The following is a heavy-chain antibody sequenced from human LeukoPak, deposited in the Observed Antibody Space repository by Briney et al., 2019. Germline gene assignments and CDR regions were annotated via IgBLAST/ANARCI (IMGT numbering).Heavy chain of an antibody. D-gene: IGHD2-15*01. J-gene: IGHJ3*02. CDR1: GFTFSSYA. CDR2: MSVNGINK. CDR3: ARERCSGGSCTYDPFDI. Sequence: PGGSLRLSCAASGFTFSSYAMHWVRQAPGKGLEWVAVMSVNGINKYYADSVRGRFTVSRDISKNTQFLQMNSLRFEDTAVYFCARERCSGGSCTYDPFDIWGHGTMVTVST. V-gene: IGHV3-30-3*01.